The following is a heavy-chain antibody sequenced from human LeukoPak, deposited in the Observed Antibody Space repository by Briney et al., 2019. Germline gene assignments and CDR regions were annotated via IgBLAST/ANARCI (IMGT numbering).Heavy chain of an antibody. CDR1: GGSISSSSYY. V-gene: IGHV4-39*07. Sequence: PSETLSLTCTVSGGSISSSSYYWGWIRQPPGKGLEWIGSIYYSGSTYYNPSLKSRVTISVDTSKNQFSLKLSSVTAADTAVYYCATSKPARKGIFDYWGQGTLVTVSS. CDR3: ATSKPARKGIFDY. J-gene: IGHJ4*02. D-gene: IGHD2-2*01. CDR2: IYYSGST.